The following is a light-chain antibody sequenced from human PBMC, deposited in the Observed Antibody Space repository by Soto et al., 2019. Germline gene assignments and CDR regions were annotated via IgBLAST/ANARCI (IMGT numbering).Light chain of an antibody. CDR2: AAS. Sequence: DIQLTQSPSFLSASVGDRVTITCRTSQEIGSYLAWYQQKPGKAPQLLISAASTLQSGVPSRFSGSGSGTEFTLTISSLQPEDFATYYCQQLKSYPLSFGGGTKVEI. V-gene: IGKV1-9*01. CDR3: QQLKSYPLS. CDR1: QEIGSY. J-gene: IGKJ4*01.